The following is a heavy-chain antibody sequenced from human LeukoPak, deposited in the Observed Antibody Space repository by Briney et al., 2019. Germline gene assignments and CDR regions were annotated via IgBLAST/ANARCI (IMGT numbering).Heavy chain of an antibody. CDR3: ARANPLYCSSTTCLFDY. J-gene: IGHJ4*02. CDR1: GYTFTCYY. Sequence: ASVKVSCKASGYTFTCYYVHWVRQAPGQGFGWMGWINPNSGDTNYAQKFQGRVTMTRDTSISTAHMELSRLRSDDTAVYYCARANPLYCSSTTCLFDYWGQGTLVTVSS. V-gene: IGHV1-2*02. CDR2: INPNSGDT. D-gene: IGHD2-2*01.